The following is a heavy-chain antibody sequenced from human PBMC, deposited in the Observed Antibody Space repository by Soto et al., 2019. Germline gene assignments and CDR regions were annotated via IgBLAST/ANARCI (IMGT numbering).Heavy chain of an antibody. CDR2: VYYTGDT. Sequence: SETLSLTCTVSGGSISNFYWSWILQPPGKGLEWIGNVYYTGDTNYNPSLKSRVTISVDTSKNQFSLKLSSVTAADTAIYYCARRNSGTYSYYFDYWGQGTLVTVSS. D-gene: IGHD1-26*01. CDR1: GGSISNFY. J-gene: IGHJ4*02. CDR3: ARRNSGTYSYYFDY. V-gene: IGHV4-59*08.